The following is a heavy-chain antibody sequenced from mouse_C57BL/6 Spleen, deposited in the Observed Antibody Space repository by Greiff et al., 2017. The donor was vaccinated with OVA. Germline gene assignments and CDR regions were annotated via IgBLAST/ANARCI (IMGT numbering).Heavy chain of an antibody. CDR1: GYTFTNYW. CDR3: ARSADYSNYGGYFDY. CDR2: IDPTSGGT. Sequence: QVQLQQPGAELVKPGASVTLSCKASGYTFTNYWLHWVQQRPGRGLEWIGRIDPTSGGTKYNEKFKSKATLTVDKPSSTAYMQLSSLTSEDSAVYYCARSADYSNYGGYFDYWGQGTTLTVSS. V-gene: IGHV1-72*01. J-gene: IGHJ2*01. D-gene: IGHD2-5*01.